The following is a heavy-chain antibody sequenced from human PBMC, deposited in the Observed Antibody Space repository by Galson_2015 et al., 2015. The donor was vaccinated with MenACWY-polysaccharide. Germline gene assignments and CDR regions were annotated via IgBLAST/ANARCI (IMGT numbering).Heavy chain of an antibody. J-gene: IGHJ1*01. D-gene: IGHD6-13*01. CDR3: AKDAIAGIVLTPLRLPLQR. CDR2: VGGSGDGR. Sequence: SLRLSCAVSNITLRRYAMSWVRQPPGKGLEWVSIVGGSGDGRYYADSVRGRFTISRDNSKNTLYLEMNSLRAEDTAIYYCAKDAIAGIVLTPLRLPLQRWGQGTLVAVSS. V-gene: IGHV3-23*01. CDR1: NITLRRYA.